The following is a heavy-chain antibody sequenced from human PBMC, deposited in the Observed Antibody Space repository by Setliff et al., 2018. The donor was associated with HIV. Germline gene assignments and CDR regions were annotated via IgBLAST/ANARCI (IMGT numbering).Heavy chain of an antibody. V-gene: IGHV3-15*01. CDR3: TTIGYCRGTTCRSAFDI. CDR1: GLSFTNAW. J-gene: IGHJ3*02. D-gene: IGHD2-2*03. Sequence: PGESLKISCVTSGLSFTNAWMSWVRQAPGKGLEWVGRVKSQSNGGTIDYAEPVKGRFTMSRDDSKDTVHLEMNSLKTEDTAVYYCTTIGYCRGTTCRSAFDIWGQGTMVTVSS. CDR2: VKSQSNGGTI.